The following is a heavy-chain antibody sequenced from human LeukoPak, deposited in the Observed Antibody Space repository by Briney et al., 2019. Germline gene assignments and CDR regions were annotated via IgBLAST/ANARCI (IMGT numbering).Heavy chain of an antibody. CDR3: ARAKYSSGWYVSDY. V-gene: IGHV1-69*13. J-gene: IGHJ4*02. CDR2: IIPIFGTA. CDR1: GYTFISYY. Sequence: GASVKVSCKASGYTFISYYMHWVRQAPGQGLEWMGGIIPIFGTANYAQKFQGRVTITADESTSTAYMELSSLRSEDTAVYYCARAKYSSGWYVSDYWGQGTLVTVSS. D-gene: IGHD6-19*01.